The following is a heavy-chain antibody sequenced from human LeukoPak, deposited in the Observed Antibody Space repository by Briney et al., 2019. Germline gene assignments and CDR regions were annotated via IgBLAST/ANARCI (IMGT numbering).Heavy chain of an antibody. CDR2: IYYSGST. D-gene: IGHD6-13*01. J-gene: IGHJ6*02. CDR3: ARAVAAGSLAVYYYYYGMDV. Sequence: PSETLSLTCTVSGGSISSYYWSWIRQPPGKGLEWLGYIYYSGSTNYNPSLKSRVTISVDTSKNQFSLKLSSVTAADTAVYYCARAVAAGSLAVYYYYYGMDVWGQGTTVTVSS. CDR1: GGSISSYY. V-gene: IGHV4-59*01.